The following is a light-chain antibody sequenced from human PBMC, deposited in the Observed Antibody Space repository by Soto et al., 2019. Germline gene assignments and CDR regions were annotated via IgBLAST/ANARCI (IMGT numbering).Light chain of an antibody. V-gene: IGKV3-15*01. CDR1: QSVSSY. CDR3: QQYYDWPRT. J-gene: IGKJ1*01. CDR2: GAS. Sequence: EIVLTQSPATLSLSPGERATLSCRASQSVSSYLAWYQQKPGQAPRLLIYGASTRAPGIPTRFSGSGSGTGFTLTISSLQSEDFAVYYCQQYYDWPRTFGQGTKVDIK.